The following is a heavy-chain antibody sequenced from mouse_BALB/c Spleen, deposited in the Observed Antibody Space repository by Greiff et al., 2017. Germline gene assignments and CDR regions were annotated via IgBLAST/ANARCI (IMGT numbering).Heavy chain of an antibody. D-gene: IGHD1-2*01. V-gene: IGHV14-3*02. J-gene: IGHJ4*01. CDR3: ARGVTTATVAMDD. CDR2: IDPANGNT. CDR1: GFNIKDTY. Sequence: EVQLQQSGAELVKPGASVKLSCTASGFNIKDTYMHWVKQRPEQGLEWIGRIDPANGNTKYDPKFQGKATITADTSSNTAYLQLSSLTSEDTAVYYCARGVTTATVAMDDWGQGTSVTVSS.